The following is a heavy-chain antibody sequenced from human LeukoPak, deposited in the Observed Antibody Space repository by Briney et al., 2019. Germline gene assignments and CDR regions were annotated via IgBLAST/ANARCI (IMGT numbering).Heavy chain of an antibody. V-gene: IGHV4-4*02. CDR3: AREGGFYRPLDY. J-gene: IGHJ4*02. Sequence: SETLSLTCGVSGGSVSSTNWWTWIRQPPGKGLEWIGEVHLDGRTNFNPSLKSRLTMSVDLSENHVSLKLTSVTAADTAVHYCAREGGFYRPLDYSGQGTLVTVSS. CDR1: GGSVSSTNW. CDR2: VHLDGRT. D-gene: IGHD6-25*01.